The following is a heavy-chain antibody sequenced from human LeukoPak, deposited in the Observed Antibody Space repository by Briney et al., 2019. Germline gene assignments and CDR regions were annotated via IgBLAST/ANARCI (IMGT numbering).Heavy chain of an antibody. D-gene: IGHD3-22*01. CDR1: GFSFSAYW. CDR3: ATPLDYSDSSGYHQGGD. Sequence: GGSLRLSCAASGFSFSAYWMTWVRQAPGKGLEWVANIKEDGSKKNYVDSVKGRFTISRDNAKNSLYLQMNSLRADDTAVYYCATPLDYSDSSGYHQGGDWGQGTLVTVSS. V-gene: IGHV3-7*03. J-gene: IGHJ4*02. CDR2: IKEDGSKK.